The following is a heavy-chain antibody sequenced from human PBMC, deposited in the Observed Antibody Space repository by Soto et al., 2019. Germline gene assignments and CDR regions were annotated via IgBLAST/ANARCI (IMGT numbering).Heavy chain of an antibody. Sequence: EVQLVESGGGLVQPGGSLRLSCAASGFIFSDYEINWVRQAPGKGLEWVSYISGSGVTIYYADSVKGRFTISRDNAKNSLYLQMNSLGVEDTAVYYCARGPYRNTYNWFDSWGQGTLVTVSS. D-gene: IGHD5-12*01. J-gene: IGHJ5*02. CDR1: GFIFSDYE. CDR3: ARGPYRNTYNWFDS. CDR2: ISGSGVTI. V-gene: IGHV3-48*03.